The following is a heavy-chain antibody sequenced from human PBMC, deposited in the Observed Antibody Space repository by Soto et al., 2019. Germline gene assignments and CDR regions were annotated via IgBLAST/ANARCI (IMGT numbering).Heavy chain of an antibody. D-gene: IGHD3-10*01. J-gene: IGHJ6*02. CDR1: GYTFTSYA. CDR3: ARDALEGVLLWFGELLGDYPSYATDV. Sequence: ASVKVSCKASGYTFTSYAMHWVRQAPGQRLEWMGWINAGNGNTKYSQKFQGRVTMTTDTSTSTAYMELRSLRSDDTAVYYCARDALEGVLLWFGELLGDYPSYATDVWCQGPTVTLSS. V-gene: IGHV1-3*01. CDR2: INAGNGNT.